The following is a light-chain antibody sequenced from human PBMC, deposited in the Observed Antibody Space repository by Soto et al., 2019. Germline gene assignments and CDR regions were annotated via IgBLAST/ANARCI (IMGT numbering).Light chain of an antibody. CDR3: QQYGSSPGT. CDR2: GAS. Sequence: DIVLTQSPGTLSSSPGERVTLSCRSSQSVTSNYLAWYQQKPGQSPRLIIFGASSRATGIPDRFSGSGSGTDFTLTISRLEPEDFAVYYCQQYGSSPGTLGQGTKVDIK. CDR1: QSVTSNY. J-gene: IGKJ1*01. V-gene: IGKV3-20*01.